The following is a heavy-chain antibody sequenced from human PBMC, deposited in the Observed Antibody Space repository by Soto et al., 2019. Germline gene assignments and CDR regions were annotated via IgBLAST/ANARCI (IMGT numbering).Heavy chain of an antibody. Sequence: ASLKVSCNTSGGTCSSYRINCVRQATGQRLVWVGGIVPIYRTADYSQKVHGRVTSTSDEYARTSYLELRSRKSPDATAYYCVSDSGAKLSSRWGQGTLVTVSS. D-gene: IGHD6-13*01. CDR2: IVPIYRTA. J-gene: IGHJ4*02. CDR3: VSDSGAKLSSR. CDR1: GGTCSSYR. V-gene: IGHV1-69*13.